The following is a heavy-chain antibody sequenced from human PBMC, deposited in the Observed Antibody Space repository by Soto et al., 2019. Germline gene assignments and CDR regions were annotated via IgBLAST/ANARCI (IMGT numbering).Heavy chain of an antibody. V-gene: IGHV3-74*01. CDR2: ISTDGTTT. CDR3: IRYRTNITFFDH. J-gene: IGHJ4*02. CDR1: GFTFNMYW. Sequence: GGSLRLSCAASGFTFNMYWMHWVRQVPGKGLEWISRISTDGTTTGYAGSVRGRLTVSRDNAKNTLYLQMNSLRVEDTAVYYCIRYRTNITFFDHWGLGA. D-gene: IGHD2-8*01.